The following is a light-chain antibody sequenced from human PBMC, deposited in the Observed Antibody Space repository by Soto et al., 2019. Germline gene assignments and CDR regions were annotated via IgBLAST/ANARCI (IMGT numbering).Light chain of an antibody. CDR2: GAS. CDR3: QQYNNWPPWT. V-gene: IGKV3-15*01. CDR1: QSVTSS. Sequence: DIVMTQSPATLSVSPGERATLSCRASQSVTSSLAWYQQKPGQAPGLLIYGASTRATGIPARFSGAGSGTEFTLTISSLQSEDFAVYYCQQYNNWPPWTFGQGTKVEIK. J-gene: IGKJ1*01.